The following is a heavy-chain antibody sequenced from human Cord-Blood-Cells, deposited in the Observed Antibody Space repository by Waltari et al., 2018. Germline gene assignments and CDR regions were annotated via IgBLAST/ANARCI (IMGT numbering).Heavy chain of an antibody. V-gene: IGHV4-39*07. J-gene: IGHJ4*02. CDR2: IYYSGST. CDR3: ARHLGYSPIYYFDY. CDR1: GGSISSISYY. D-gene: IGHD5-18*01. Sequence: QLQLQESGPGLVKPSETLSLPCTVSGGSISSISYYWGWTRQPPGKGLEWIGSIYYSGSTYYNPSLKSRVTISVDTSKNQFSLKLSSVTAADTAVYYCARHLGYSPIYYFDYWGQGTLVTVSS.